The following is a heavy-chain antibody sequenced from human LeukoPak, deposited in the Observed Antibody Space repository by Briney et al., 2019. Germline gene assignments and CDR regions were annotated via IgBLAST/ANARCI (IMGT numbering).Heavy chain of an antibody. J-gene: IGHJ2*01. CDR3: ARHGVRHVLDWYFPL. CDR1: GFTFSDYF. V-gene: IGHV3-11*01. D-gene: IGHD3-16*01. Sequence: GGSLRLSGAASGFTFSDYFMSWIRQAPGKGLEWVSCISSSGFTIYYGDSVKGRFTISRDNADNSLFLQMNSLRVEDTAVYYCARHGVRHVLDWYFPLWGRGTLVAVSS. CDR2: ISSSGFTI.